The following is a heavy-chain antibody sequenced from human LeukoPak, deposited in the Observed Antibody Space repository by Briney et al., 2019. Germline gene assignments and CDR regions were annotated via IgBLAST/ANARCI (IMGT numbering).Heavy chain of an antibody. Sequence: SGGSLRLSCAASGFTFSDYYMSWIRQAPGKGLEWVSYISSSSSYTNYADSVKVRFTISRDNAKNSLYLQMNSLRAEDTAVYYCAREGYGDYVYAFDIWGQGTMVTVSS. CDR2: ISSSSSYT. CDR1: GFTFSDYY. J-gene: IGHJ3*02. D-gene: IGHD4-17*01. V-gene: IGHV3-11*05. CDR3: AREGYGDYVYAFDI.